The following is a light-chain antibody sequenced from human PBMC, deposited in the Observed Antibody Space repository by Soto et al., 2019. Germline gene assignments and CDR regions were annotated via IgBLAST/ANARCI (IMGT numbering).Light chain of an antibody. CDR1: QSVSSNY. CDR2: GAS. V-gene: IGKV3-20*01. CDR3: QQYGRSPWT. Sequence: EVVLTQSPGTLSLSPGERATLSCRASQSVSSNYLAWYQQKSGQAPRLLVYGASSRATGIPDRFRGSGSGTDFTLTISGLEPEDFAVYYCQQYGRSPWTFGQGTMVEI. J-gene: IGKJ1*01.